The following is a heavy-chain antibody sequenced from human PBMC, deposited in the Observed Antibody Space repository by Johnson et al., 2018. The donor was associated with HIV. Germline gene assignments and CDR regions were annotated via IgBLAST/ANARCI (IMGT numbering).Heavy chain of an antibody. V-gene: IGHV3-66*01. CDR1: GISVSSYY. CDR2: LFSGDST. D-gene: IGHD5-24*01. CDR3: ARACRAGFTCDAFDI. Sequence: VQLVESGGGLVQPGGSLRLSCAASGISVSSYYMSWVRQAPGKGLEWVSVLFSGDSTNYADSVKGRFTISRDNSKNTRYLQMNSLGAEETAVSYCARACRAGFTCDAFDIWGQGTMVTVSS. J-gene: IGHJ3*02.